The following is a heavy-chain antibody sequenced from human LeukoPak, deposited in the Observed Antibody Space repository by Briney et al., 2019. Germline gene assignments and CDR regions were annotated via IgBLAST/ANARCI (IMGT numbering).Heavy chain of an antibody. J-gene: IGHJ4*02. V-gene: IGHV3-23*01. CDR1: GFTFRSYV. CDR2: ISGSGGTT. D-gene: IGHD4-17*01. Sequence: GGSLRLSCEASGFTFRSYVMNWVRQAPGKGLEWVSTISGSGGTTYYADSVKGRFTISRDNSKNTLYLQMNSLKAEDTAVYYCAKATTVTTTGDYWGQGTLVTVSS. CDR3: AKATTVTTTGDY.